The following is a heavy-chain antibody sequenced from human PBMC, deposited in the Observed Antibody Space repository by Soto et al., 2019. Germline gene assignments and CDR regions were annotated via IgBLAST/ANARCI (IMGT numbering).Heavy chain of an antibody. V-gene: IGHV4-39*02. D-gene: IGHD2-15*01. CDR3: AKVVVAATRHTDFDS. J-gene: IGHJ4*02. CDR2: IYYDGST. Sequence: ETLSLTCTVSGGSINDNNYYWAWIRQPPGKGLAWIGSIYYDGSTYYNPSLKSRVSISVDTSKNHFSLKLSSVTAADTAVYYCAKVVVAATRHTDFDSWGQGTLVTVSS. CDR1: GGSINDNNYY.